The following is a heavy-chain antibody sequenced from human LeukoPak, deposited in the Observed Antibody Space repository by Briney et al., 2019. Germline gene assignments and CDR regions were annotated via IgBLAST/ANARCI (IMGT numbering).Heavy chain of an antibody. Sequence: GGSLRLSCAASGFTFGDYAMSWVRQAPGKGLEWVGFIRSKGYGGITEYAASVKGRFTISRDDSKSIAYLQLNSLKTEDTAVYYCTRDFPPYGDYVGYFDYWGQGTLVTVSS. CDR2: IRSKGYGGIT. D-gene: IGHD4-17*01. J-gene: IGHJ4*02. CDR3: TRDFPPYGDYVGYFDY. V-gene: IGHV3-49*04. CDR1: GFTFGDYA.